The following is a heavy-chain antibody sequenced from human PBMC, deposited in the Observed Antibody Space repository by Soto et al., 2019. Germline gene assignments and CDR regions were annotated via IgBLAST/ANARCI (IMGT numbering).Heavy chain of an antibody. J-gene: IGHJ5*02. V-gene: IGHV3-23*01. CDR2: ISGSGST. CDR3: AKDYLRWAQS. D-gene: IGHD1-26*01. Sequence: GTLRLYCSASGFPFLYYGISWVRQAPGKGLEWVSAISGSGSTFYADSVKGRFTISRDNSKNTLYLQMNSLRAEDTAVYYCAKDYLRWAQSWGQGTLVTVSS. CDR1: GFPFLYYG.